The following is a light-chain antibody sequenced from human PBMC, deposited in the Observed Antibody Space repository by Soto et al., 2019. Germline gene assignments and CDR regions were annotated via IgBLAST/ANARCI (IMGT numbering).Light chain of an antibody. Sequence: EVVMTQSPATLSVSPGERATLSCRASQSVSYNLAWYQQRPGQAPRLLIYGASTRATGIPARFSGSGSGTEFTLTFSSLHSEDFAVYYCQQYNKWPPLTFGGGTKVDIK. V-gene: IGKV3-15*01. CDR3: QQYNKWPPLT. CDR2: GAS. CDR1: QSVSYN. J-gene: IGKJ4*02.